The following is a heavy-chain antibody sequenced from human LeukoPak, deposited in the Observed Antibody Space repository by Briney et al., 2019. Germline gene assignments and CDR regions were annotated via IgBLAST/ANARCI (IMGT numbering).Heavy chain of an antibody. CDR2: IYYSGST. CDR3: ARVGCSGGSCYSG. J-gene: IGHJ4*02. Sequence: PSETLSLTCAVYGGSFSGYYWSWIRQPPGKGLEWIGYIYYSGSTNYNPSLKSRVTISVDTSKNQFSLKLSSVTAADTAVYYCARVGCSGGSCYSGWGQGTLVTVSS. D-gene: IGHD2-15*01. CDR1: GGSFSGYY. V-gene: IGHV4-59*01.